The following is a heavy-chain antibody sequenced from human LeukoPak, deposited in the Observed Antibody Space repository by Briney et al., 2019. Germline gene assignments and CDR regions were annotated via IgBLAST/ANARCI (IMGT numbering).Heavy chain of an antibody. CDR3: ASDSSGYFGP. D-gene: IGHD3-22*01. V-gene: IGHV3-7*03. J-gene: IGHJ5*02. Sequence: GGSLRLSCAASGFTFSSYWMSWVRQAPGKGLEWVANIKQDGSEKYYVDSVRGRFTISRDNAKNSVYLEMNSLRAEDTAVYFCASDSSGYFGPWGQGTLVTVSS. CDR2: IKQDGSEK. CDR1: GFTFSSYW.